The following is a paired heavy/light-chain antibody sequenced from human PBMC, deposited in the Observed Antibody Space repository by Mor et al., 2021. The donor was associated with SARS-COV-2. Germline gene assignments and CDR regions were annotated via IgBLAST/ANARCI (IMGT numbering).Heavy chain of an antibody. V-gene: IGHV3-48*02. Sequence: EEQLVESGGGLVPPGGSLRLSCAASGLTLSIYTMNWVRQAPGKGLEWVSLISSDSTTIYYADAVKGRFTISRDNAKNSVYLQMNSLRDEDSAVYYCGRESWFDPWGQGTLVTVSS. CDR1: GLTLSIYT. CDR3: GRESWFDP. CDR2: ISSDSTTI. J-gene: IGHJ5*02.
Light chain of an antibody. V-gene: IGLV4-60*03. CDR2: LEGSGSY. CDR3: ETWDTNTLV. Sequence: QPVLTQSSSASASLGSSVKLTCTLSSGHSSNIIAWHQQQPGKAPRYLMRLEGSGSYNKGRGVPDRFSGSSSGADRYLTISNLQSEDEADYYCETWDTNTLVFGSGTRVSVL. J-gene: IGLJ1*01. CDR1: SGHSSNI.